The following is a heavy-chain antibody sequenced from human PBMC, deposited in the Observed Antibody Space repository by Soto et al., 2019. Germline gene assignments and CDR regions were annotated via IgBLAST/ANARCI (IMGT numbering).Heavy chain of an antibody. CDR2: IIPIFGTA. D-gene: IGHD6-6*01. CDR3: ARDLGGGSSDAFDI. CDR1: GGTFSSYA. Sequence: SVKVSCKASGGTFSSYAISWVRQAPGQGLEWMGGIIPIFGTANYAQKFQGRVTITADESTSTAYMELSSLRSEDTAVYYCARDLGGGSSDAFDIWGQGTMVTVSS. J-gene: IGHJ3*02. V-gene: IGHV1-69*13.